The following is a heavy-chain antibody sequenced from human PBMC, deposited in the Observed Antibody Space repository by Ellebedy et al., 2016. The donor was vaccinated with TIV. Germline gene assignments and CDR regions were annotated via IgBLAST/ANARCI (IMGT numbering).Heavy chain of an antibody. CDR2: LNQDGSEI. J-gene: IGHJ6*02. CDR3: ARGHYYGMDV. Sequence: GESLKISCAASGFTFNSHWMAWVRQAPGKGLEWVGNLNQDGSEIYYLDSAKGRFSISRDNAKNSLYLQMNSLRADDTALYYCARGHYYGMDVWGQGTTVTVSS. V-gene: IGHV3-7*04. CDR1: GFTFNSHW.